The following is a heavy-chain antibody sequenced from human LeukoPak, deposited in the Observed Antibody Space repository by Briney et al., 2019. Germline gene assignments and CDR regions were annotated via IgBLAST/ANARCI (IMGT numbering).Heavy chain of an antibody. CDR2: VYYTGST. D-gene: IGHD2-21*02. Sequence: GSLRLSCAASGFTFSSYGMSWVRQAPGKGLEWIGSVYYTGSTYYNPSLQSRLTISADTSRSQFSLRLSSVTAADTAVYYCARRVLVEVTTISHWYFDLWGRGTLVTVSS. CDR1: GFTFSSYG. V-gene: IGHV4-39*01. CDR3: ARRVLVEVTTISHWYFDL. J-gene: IGHJ2*01.